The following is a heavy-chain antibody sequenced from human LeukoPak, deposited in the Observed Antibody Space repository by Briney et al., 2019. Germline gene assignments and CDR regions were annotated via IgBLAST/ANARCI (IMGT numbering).Heavy chain of an antibody. Sequence: ASVKVSCKASGCTFTSYGISWVRQAPGQGLEWMGWISAYNGNTNYAQKLQGRVTMTTDTSTSTAYMELRSLRSDDTAVYYCARDAGYSGYDEGYFDYWGQGTLVTVSS. CDR3: ARDAGYSGYDEGYFDY. V-gene: IGHV1-18*04. CDR1: GCTFTSYG. CDR2: ISAYNGNT. J-gene: IGHJ4*02. D-gene: IGHD5-12*01.